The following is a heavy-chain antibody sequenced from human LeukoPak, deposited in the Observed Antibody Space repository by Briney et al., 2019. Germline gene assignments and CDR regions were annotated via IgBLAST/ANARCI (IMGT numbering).Heavy chain of an antibody. V-gene: IGHV3-53*01. CDR1: GFTVSTYY. D-gene: IGHD2-2*01. Sequence: GGSVTLSCAASGFTVSTYYMTWVRQAPGKGLECVSVIYSGGSKLYADSVKGRFTVSRDNSKNTLYLQMNSLRAEHTAMYYWARGLGYCTSTTCLLPFDYWGQGTLVTVSS. J-gene: IGHJ4*02. CDR2: IYSGGSK. CDR3: ARGLGYCTSTTCLLPFDY.